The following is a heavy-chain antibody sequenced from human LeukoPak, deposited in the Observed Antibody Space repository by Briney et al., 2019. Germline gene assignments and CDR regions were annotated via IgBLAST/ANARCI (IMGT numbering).Heavy chain of an antibody. CDR2: FYYSGST. CDR3: ARESSYYDSSAYYLGYGTQSYFDY. Sequence: SETLSLTCTVSGGSISGSSYYWGWIRQPPGKGLEWIGYFYYSGSTYYNPPLKSRVTISVDTSKNQFFLKLSSVTAADTAVYYCARESSYYDSSAYYLGYGTQSYFDYWGQGALVTVSS. D-gene: IGHD3-22*01. CDR1: GGSISGSSYY. J-gene: IGHJ4*02. V-gene: IGHV4-30-4*08.